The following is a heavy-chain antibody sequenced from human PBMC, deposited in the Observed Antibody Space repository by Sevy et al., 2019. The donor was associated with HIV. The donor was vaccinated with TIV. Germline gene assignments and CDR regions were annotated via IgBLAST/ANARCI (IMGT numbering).Heavy chain of an antibody. D-gene: IGHD3-22*01. Sequence: ASVKVSCKVSGYTLTKLSMHWVRQTPGKGLEWMTTFDPEDGDPEDGKTIYAQKFLGRVTMTEDTSTDRAYMELSSLRSEDTAVYYCATTKDYYDSSGYPFDSWGQGTLVTVSS. J-gene: IGHJ4*02. CDR2: FDPEDGDPEDGKT. V-gene: IGHV1-24*01. CDR3: ATTKDYYDSSGYPFDS. CDR1: GYTLTKLS.